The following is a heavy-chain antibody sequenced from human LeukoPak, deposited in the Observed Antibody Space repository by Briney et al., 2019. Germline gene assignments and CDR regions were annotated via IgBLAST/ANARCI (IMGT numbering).Heavy chain of an antibody. CDR3: ARHRSTVSRPLYYYYYMDV. CDR2: IYYSGST. Sequence: SETLSLTCTVSGGSISSSSYYWGWIRQPPGKGLEWIGSIYYSGSTYYNPSLKSRVTISVDTSRNQFSLKLSSVTAADTAVYCCARHRSTVSRPLYYYYYMDVWGKGTTVTISS. CDR1: GGSISSSSYY. V-gene: IGHV4-39*01. J-gene: IGHJ6*03. D-gene: IGHD4-17*01.